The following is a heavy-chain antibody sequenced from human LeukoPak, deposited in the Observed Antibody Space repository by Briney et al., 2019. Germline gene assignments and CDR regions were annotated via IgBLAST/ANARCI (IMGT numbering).Heavy chain of an antibody. Sequence: GASVKVSCKASGYTFTTYYIHWVRQAPGQGLEWMAIINPSGGSTSYAQKFQGRLTMTRDMSTSTVYMELRSLRSDDTAVYYCARAITMVRGVISTHYYYYMDVWGKGTTVTVSS. V-gene: IGHV1-46*01. CDR2: INPSGGST. D-gene: IGHD3-10*01. CDR3: ARAITMVRGVISTHYYYYMDV. J-gene: IGHJ6*03. CDR1: GYTFTTYY.